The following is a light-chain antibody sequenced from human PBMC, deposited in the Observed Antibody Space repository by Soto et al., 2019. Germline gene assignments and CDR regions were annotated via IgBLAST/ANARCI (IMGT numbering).Light chain of an antibody. CDR3: QHYNNWPPWT. CDR2: GAS. CDR1: QRISSN. J-gene: IGKJ1*01. V-gene: IGKV3-15*01. Sequence: EVVMTQSPATLSVSPGERATLSCRASQRISSNLAWYQQRRGQAPRLLIYGASTRAPGIPARFSGSGSETDFTLTISSLQSEDFAVYYCQHYNNWPPWTFGQGTKVEIK.